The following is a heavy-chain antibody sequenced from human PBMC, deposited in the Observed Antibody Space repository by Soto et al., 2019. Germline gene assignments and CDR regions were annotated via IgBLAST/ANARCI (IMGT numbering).Heavy chain of an antibody. CDR3: LGLGVTTYF. CDR1: GFTFSGSA. J-gene: IGHJ4*02. V-gene: IGHV3-73*02. D-gene: IGHD4-17*01. CDR2: IRSKPNSYAT. Sequence: EVQLVESGGGLVQPGGSLKLSCAASGFTFSGSAMHWVRQASGKGLEWVGRIRSKPNSYATAYAASVKGRFTISRDDSKTTAYLHMHSLETEDTAVYYCLGLGVTTYFWGQGTLVTVSS.